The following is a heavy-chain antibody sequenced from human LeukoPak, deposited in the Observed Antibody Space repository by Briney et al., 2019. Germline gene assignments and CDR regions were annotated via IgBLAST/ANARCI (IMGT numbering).Heavy chain of an antibody. CDR3: TRQWATAGAGPMDFDY. Sequence: GGSLRLSCAASGFTFSGSTMHWVRQASGKGLEWVGRIRSKADNYARAYGASVKGRFTISRDDSEKTAYLQMSSLKTEDTAVYYCTRQWATAGAGPMDFDYWGQGTLVTVYS. V-gene: IGHV3-73*01. CDR1: GFTFSGST. D-gene: IGHD6-13*01. J-gene: IGHJ4*02. CDR2: IRSKADNYAR.